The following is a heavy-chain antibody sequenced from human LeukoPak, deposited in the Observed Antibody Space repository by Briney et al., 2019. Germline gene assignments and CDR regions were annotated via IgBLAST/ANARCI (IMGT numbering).Heavy chain of an antibody. CDR1: GFTFSSHG. Sequence: GGSLRLSCAASGFTFSSHGMNWVRQAPGKGLEWVSGISPSGGITYYTDSVKGRFTISRDNSKNTVSLQMNSLRAEDTAVYYRVRDWGYDSSGYWQKYFDTWGQGTLVTVSS. D-gene: IGHD3-22*01. V-gene: IGHV3-23*01. J-gene: IGHJ4*02. CDR2: ISPSGGIT. CDR3: VRDWGYDSSGYWQKYFDT.